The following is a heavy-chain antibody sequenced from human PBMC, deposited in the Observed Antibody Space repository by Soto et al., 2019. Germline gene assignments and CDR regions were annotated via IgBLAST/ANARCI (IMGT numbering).Heavy chain of an antibody. CDR2: IYYSGST. V-gene: IGHV4-30-4*01. CDR1: GGSISSGDYY. Sequence: SETLSLTCTVSGGSISSGDYYWSWIRQPPGKGLEWIGYIYYSGSTYYNPSLKGRVTTSVDTSKNQFSLKLSSVTAADTAVYYCARVASGLMVLNWFDPWGQGTLVTVSS. D-gene: IGHD2-8*01. J-gene: IGHJ5*02. CDR3: ARVASGLMVLNWFDP.